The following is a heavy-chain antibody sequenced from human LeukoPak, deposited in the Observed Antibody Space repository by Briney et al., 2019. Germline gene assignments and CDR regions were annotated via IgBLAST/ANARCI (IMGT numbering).Heavy chain of an antibody. D-gene: IGHD4-23*01. CDR2: ISGSGGST. Sequence: PGGSLRLSCAASGFTFNIYAMSWVRQAPGKGLEWVSGISGSGGSTYYADSVKGRFTISRGNSKNTLYVQINSLRAEDTAIYYCAKEGDRGNSLNWFDSWGQGTLVTVSS. CDR3: AKEGDRGNSLNWFDS. CDR1: GFTFNIYA. V-gene: IGHV3-23*01. J-gene: IGHJ5*01.